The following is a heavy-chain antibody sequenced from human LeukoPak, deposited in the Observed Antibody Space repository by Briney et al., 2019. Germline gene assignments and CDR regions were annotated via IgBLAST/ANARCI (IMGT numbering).Heavy chain of an antibody. D-gene: IGHD3-22*01. Sequence: PGGSLRLSCAASGFTFSDYYMSWIRQAPGKGLEWVSYISSSGSTIYYADSVKGRFTISRDNAKNSLYLQMNSLRAEDTAVYYCARETYYYDSSGYFDFDYWGQGTLVTVSS. J-gene: IGHJ4*02. CDR1: GFTFSDYY. V-gene: IGHV3-11*04. CDR2: ISSSGSTI. CDR3: ARETYYYDSSGYFDFDY.